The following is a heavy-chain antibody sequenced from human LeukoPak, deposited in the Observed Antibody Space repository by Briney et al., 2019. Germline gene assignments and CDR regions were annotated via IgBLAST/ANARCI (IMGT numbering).Heavy chain of an antibody. CDR2: ISSSSTTI. V-gene: IGHV3-48*04. J-gene: IGHJ5*02. Sequence: QPGGSLRLSCAASGFRFTYYGMNWVRQAPGKGLEWVSYISSSSTTIYYADSVKGRFTISRDNAKNSLYLQMNSLRAEDTAVYYCAKGGDIWFGELLSWGQGTLVTVSS. CDR3: AKGGDIWFGELLS. CDR1: GFRFTYYG. D-gene: IGHD3-10*01.